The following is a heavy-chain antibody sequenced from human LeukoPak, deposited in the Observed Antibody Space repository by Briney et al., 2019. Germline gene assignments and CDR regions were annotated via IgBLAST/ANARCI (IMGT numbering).Heavy chain of an antibody. CDR3: ARDKGYAIDY. V-gene: IGHV3-74*01. D-gene: IGHD1-1*01. Sequence: GGSLRLSCAASEFTFNIYWMHWVRQAPGKGLVWVSHINSDGSNTNYADSVKGRFTISRDNAKNTLYLQMNSLRAEDTAIYYCARDKGYAIDYWGQGTLVTVSS. CDR2: INSDGSNT. J-gene: IGHJ4*02. CDR1: EFTFNIYW.